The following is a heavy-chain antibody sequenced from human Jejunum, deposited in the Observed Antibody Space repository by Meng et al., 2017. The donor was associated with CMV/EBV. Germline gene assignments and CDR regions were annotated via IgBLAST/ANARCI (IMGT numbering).Heavy chain of an antibody. V-gene: IGHV3-23*01. CDR2: ISVSGGAR. CDR3: AKSYYYDSSGYYYSPDS. J-gene: IGHJ4*02. Sequence: FTFNSYTMSWVRQAPGKGLEWVSIISVSGGARYYADSVKGRFAISRDNSKNTLYLQMNSLRAEDTALYYCAKSYYYDSSGYYYSPDSWGQGTLVTVSS. D-gene: IGHD3-22*01. CDR1: FTFNSYT.